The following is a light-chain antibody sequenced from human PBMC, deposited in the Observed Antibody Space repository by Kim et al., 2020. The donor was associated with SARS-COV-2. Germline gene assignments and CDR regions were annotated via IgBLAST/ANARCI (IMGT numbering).Light chain of an antibody. CDR1: QSVSNNY. J-gene: IGKJ1*01. CDR3: QQYDRSPRT. V-gene: IGKV3-20*01. CDR2: GAS. Sequence: PGKRATLSYRASQSVSNNYVAWYQQKPGQAPSLLIYGASSRATGIPDRFSGTGSGTDFTLTISRLEPEDFAVYYCQQYDRSPRTFGQGTKVDIK.